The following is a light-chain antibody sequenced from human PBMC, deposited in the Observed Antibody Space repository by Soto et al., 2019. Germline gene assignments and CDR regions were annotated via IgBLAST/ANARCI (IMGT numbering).Light chain of an antibody. CDR2: GAS. CDR1: QSVSSN. Sequence: EIVLTQSPATLSVSPGERATLSCRASQSVSSNFGWYQQKPGQAPRLLIYGASTRASGIPARFSGSGSRTEFTLTISSLQSEDFAVYYCQQYDDWPPTFGQGTKVEIK. J-gene: IGKJ1*01. CDR3: QQYDDWPPT. V-gene: IGKV3-15*01.